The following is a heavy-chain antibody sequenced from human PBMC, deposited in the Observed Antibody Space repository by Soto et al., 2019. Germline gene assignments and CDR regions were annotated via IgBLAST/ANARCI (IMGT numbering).Heavy chain of an antibody. CDR3: ARRGYSYGRQRSYFDN. D-gene: IGHD5-18*01. Sequence: SETLSLTCGVYGGSFSGYFWSWIRQPPGKGLEWIGEINHSGSTDYNPSLKSRLTMSVDMSKKHFSLNLSSVTAADTALYFCARRGYSYGRQRSYFDNWGQGTLVTVSS. CDR2: INHSGST. CDR1: GGSFSGYF. V-gene: IGHV4-34*01. J-gene: IGHJ4*02.